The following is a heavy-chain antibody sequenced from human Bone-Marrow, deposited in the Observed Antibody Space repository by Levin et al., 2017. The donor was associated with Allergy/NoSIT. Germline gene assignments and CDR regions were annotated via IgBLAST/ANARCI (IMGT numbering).Heavy chain of an antibody. J-gene: IGHJ6*02. D-gene: IGHD3-10*01. CDR1: GFTFGIYA. CDR2: ISGSAAYT. CDR3: AKVLSDHFGLGSSLPGSGMDV. V-gene: IGHV3-23*01. Sequence: GGSLRLSCAASGFTFGIYAMSWVRQAPGKGLEWVSAISGSAAYTYYADSVKGRFTISRDNSKNTLYLQLHSLKVGDTAVYYCAKVLSDHFGLGSSLPGSGMDVWGQGTTVTVSS.